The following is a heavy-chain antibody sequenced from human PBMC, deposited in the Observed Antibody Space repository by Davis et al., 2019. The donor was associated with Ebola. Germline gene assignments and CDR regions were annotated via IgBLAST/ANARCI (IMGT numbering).Heavy chain of an antibody. Sequence: GGSLRLSCAASGFTFSSYTMNWVRQAPGKGLEWVANIKQDGSEKYYVDSVKGRFAISRDNAKNSLYLQMNSLRAEDTAVYYCARRGYSALDWGQGTLVTVSS. CDR3: ARRGYSALD. D-gene: IGHD5-12*01. CDR1: GFTFSSYT. V-gene: IGHV3-7*03. J-gene: IGHJ4*02. CDR2: IKQDGSEK.